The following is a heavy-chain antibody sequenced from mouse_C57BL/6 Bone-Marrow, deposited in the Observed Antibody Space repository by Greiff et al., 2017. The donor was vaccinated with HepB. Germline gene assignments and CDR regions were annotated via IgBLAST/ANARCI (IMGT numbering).Heavy chain of an antibody. CDR2: ISDGGSYT. D-gene: IGHD1-1*01. CDR1: GFTFSSYA. CDR3: ARDYGSSWKAMDY. J-gene: IGHJ4*01. V-gene: IGHV5-4*01. Sequence: EVKLQESGGGLVKPGGSLKLSCAASGFTFSSYAMSWVRQTLEKRLEWVATISDGGSYTYYPDNVKGRFTISRDNAKNNLYLQMSHLKSEDTAMYYCARDYGSSWKAMDYWGQGTSVTVSS.